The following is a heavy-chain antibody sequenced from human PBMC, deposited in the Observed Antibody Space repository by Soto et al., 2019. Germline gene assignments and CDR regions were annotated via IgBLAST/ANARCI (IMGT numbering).Heavy chain of an antibody. V-gene: IGHV1-18*01. J-gene: IGHJ4*02. D-gene: IGHD3-9*01. Sequence: GASVKVSCKASGYTFTSYGISWVRQAPGQGLEWMGWISAYNGNTNYAQKLQGRVTMTTDTSTSTAYMELRSLRSDDTAVYYCARDLPLSRYYDILTGQNRAFDYWGQGTLVTVSS. CDR2: ISAYNGNT. CDR3: ARDLPLSRYYDILTGQNRAFDY. CDR1: GYTFTSYG.